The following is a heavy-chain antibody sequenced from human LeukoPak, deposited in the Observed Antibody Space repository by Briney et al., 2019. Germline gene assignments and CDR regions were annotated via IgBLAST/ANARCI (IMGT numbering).Heavy chain of an antibody. V-gene: IGHV3-48*01. CDR3: AGASLYNWNDQLYYYYYYMDV. Sequence: GGSLRLSCVASGFTFSSHGMNWVRQAPGKGLEWVSYISSSSSTIYYADSVKGRFTISRDNAKNSLYLQMNSLRAEDTAVYYCAGASLYNWNDQLYYYYYYMDVWGKGTTVTVSS. D-gene: IGHD1-1*01. CDR1: GFTFSSHG. CDR2: ISSSSSTI. J-gene: IGHJ6*03.